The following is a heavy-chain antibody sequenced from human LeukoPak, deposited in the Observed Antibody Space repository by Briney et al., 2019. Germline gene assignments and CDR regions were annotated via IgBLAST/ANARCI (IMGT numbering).Heavy chain of an antibody. CDR3: ARDRWGYSYDSNAFDM. CDR1: GFTFNNYD. J-gene: IGHJ3*02. D-gene: IGHD5-18*01. CDR2: ISSGGSAI. V-gene: IGHV3-48*03. Sequence: GGSLRLSCAASGFTFNNYDMHWVRQAPGKGLEWVSYISSGGSAIYYADSVKGRFTISRDNAKNSLYLQMNSLRAEDTAVYYCARDRWGYSYDSNAFDMWGQGTMVTVSS.